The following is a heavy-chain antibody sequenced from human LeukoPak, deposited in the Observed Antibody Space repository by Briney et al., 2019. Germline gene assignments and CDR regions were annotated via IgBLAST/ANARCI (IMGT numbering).Heavy chain of an antibody. CDR3: ARVFFRAIDV. CDR2: INHSGST. D-gene: IGHD3-10*01. J-gene: IGHJ6*02. CDR1: GGSFSGYY. Sequence: SETLSLTCAVYGGSFSGYYWSWIRQPPGKGLEWIGEINHSGSTNYNPSLKSRVTISVDTSKNQFSLKLSSVTAADTAVHYCARVFFRAIDVWGQGTTVTVSS. V-gene: IGHV4-34*01.